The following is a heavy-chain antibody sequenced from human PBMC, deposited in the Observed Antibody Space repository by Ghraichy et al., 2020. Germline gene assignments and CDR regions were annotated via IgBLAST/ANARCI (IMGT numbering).Heavy chain of an antibody. D-gene: IGHD3-3*01. V-gene: IGHV3-15*01. CDR1: GFTFRDPW. J-gene: IGHJ4*02. CDR3: TRGILEWLYFNY. Sequence: GGSLRLPCAGSGFTFRDPWMSWVRQAPGKGLEWIGRIKSNVDGGTTDYAAPVKGRFTISRDDSKNMLYLQMNSLRTEDTAVYYCTRGILEWLYFNYWGQGTLVTVSS. CDR2: IKSNVDGGTT.